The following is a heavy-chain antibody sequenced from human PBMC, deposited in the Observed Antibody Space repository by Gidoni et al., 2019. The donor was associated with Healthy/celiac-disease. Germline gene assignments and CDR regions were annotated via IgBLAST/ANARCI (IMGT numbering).Heavy chain of an antibody. J-gene: IGHJ3*02. CDR3: ARERNYVAFDI. D-gene: IGHD4-4*01. CDR2: ISYDGSNK. V-gene: IGHV3-30-3*01. Sequence: AVISYDGSNKYYADSVKGRFTISSDNSKNTLYLQMNSLRAEDTAVYYCARERNYVAFDIWGQGTMVTVSS.